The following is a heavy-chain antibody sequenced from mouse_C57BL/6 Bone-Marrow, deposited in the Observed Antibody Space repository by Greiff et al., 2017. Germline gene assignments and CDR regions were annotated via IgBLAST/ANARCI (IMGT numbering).Heavy chain of an antibody. Sequence: QVQLQQPGAELVKPGASVKMSCKASVYTFPSYWLTWVTQRPGQGLEWIGDIYPTSGRTNYNEKFKSKVILTVDTSTNKAYMQLSSQTSEYSAVFYGARSGPLGRSIDYWGQGTTLTVSS. CDR2: IYPTSGRT. J-gene: IGHJ2*01. D-gene: IGHD4-1*01. CDR3: ARSGPLGRSIDY. CDR1: VYTFPSYW. V-gene: IGHV1-55*01.